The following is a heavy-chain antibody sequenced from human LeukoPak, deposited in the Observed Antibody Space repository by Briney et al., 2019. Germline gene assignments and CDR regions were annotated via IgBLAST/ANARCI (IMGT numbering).Heavy chain of an antibody. D-gene: IGHD6-6*01. CDR3: AKDKSIAAPVYYMDV. J-gene: IGHJ6*03. V-gene: IGHV3-30*02. Sequence: GGSLRLSCAASGFTFSSFGMHWVRQAPGKGLEWVAFIWYDGSNKYYADSVKGRFTISRDNSKNTLYLQMNSLRAEDTAVYYCAKDKSIAAPVYYMDVWGKGTTVTVSS. CDR1: GFTFSSFG. CDR2: IWYDGSNK.